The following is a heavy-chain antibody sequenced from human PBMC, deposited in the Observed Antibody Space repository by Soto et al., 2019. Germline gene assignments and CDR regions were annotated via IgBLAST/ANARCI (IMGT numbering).Heavy chain of an antibody. J-gene: IGHJ6*02. CDR1: GFTFSSYA. V-gene: IGHV3-23*01. CDR2: ISGSGGST. CDR3: AKDRFPRYYDYVWGSYRYTGYYGMDV. Sequence: GSLRLSCAASGFTFSSYAMSWVRQAPGKGLEWVSAISGSGGSTYYADSVKGRFTISRDNSKNTLYLQMNSLRAEDTAVYYCAKDRFPRYYDYVWGSYRYTGYYGMDVWGQGTTVTVSS. D-gene: IGHD3-16*02.